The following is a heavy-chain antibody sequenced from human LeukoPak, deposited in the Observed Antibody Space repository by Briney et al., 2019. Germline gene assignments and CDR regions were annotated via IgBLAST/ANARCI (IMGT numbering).Heavy chain of an antibody. CDR1: GFTFSSYA. CDR3: AKRDNWNDRGFDY. Sequence: GGSLRLSCAASGFTFSSYAMSWVRQAPGKGLEWVSAISGSGGSTYHADSVKGRFTISRDNSKNTLYLQMNSLRAEDTAVYYCAKRDNWNDRGFDYWGQGTLVTVSS. V-gene: IGHV3-23*01. CDR2: ISGSGGST. D-gene: IGHD1-20*01. J-gene: IGHJ4*02.